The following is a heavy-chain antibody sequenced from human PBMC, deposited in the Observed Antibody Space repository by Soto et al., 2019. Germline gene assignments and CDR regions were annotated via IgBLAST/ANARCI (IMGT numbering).Heavy chain of an antibody. J-gene: IGHJ2*01. CDR2: IYYSGST. CDR1: GGSVSTGVHY. D-gene: IGHD6-13*01. Sequence: QVQLQESGPGLVKPSETLSLTCTVSVSGGSVSTGVHYWSWIRQPPGKGLEWIGYIYYSGSTNYNPSLNRRVTISVDTSKNQFSLKLTSVTAADTAVYYCARGYYTSWYWFDRWGRGTLVTVSS. V-gene: IGHV4-61*08. CDR3: ARGYYTSWYWFDR.